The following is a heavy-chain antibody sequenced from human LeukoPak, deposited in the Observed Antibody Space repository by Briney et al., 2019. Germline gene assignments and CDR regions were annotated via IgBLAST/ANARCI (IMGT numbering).Heavy chain of an antibody. D-gene: IGHD3-10*01. Sequence: SETLSLTCSVSGGSISNYYWNWIRQPPGKGLEWIGYIYYSGYTNYHPSLKSRVTISLDTSKNQFSLKLSSVTAADTAVYYCARIVPYNYGYIDYWGQGTLVTVSS. J-gene: IGHJ4*02. CDR1: GGSISNYY. CDR3: ARIVPYNYGYIDY. CDR2: IYYSGYT. V-gene: IGHV4-59*01.